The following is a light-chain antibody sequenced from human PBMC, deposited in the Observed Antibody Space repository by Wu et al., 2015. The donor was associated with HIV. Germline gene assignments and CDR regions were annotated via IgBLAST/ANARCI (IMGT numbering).Light chain of an antibody. CDR2: KAS. Sequence: DIQMTQSPSTLSASVGDRVTITCRASQSISSWLAWYQQKPGKAPKLLIYKASNLESGVPSRFSGSGSGTEFTLTISSLQPDDFATYYCQQLGSFGQGTKLDTK. CDR1: QSISSW. J-gene: IGKJ2*03. V-gene: IGKV1-5*03. CDR3: QQLGS.